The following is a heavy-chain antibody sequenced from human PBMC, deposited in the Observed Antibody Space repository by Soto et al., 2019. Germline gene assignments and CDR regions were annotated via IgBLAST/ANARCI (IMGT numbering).Heavy chain of an antibody. CDR3: ARGERQQQRDT. CDR2: IYHSGDT. V-gene: IGHV4-4*02. D-gene: IGHD6-13*01. Sequence: QAQLQESGPGLVKPSGTLSLTCAVSGDSISNTNWWSWVRQPPGKGLEWIGEIYHSGDTNYNPSLKSRVILSVDKCENRGFLQVNSVTAAHTAVYSCARGERQQQRDTWVRGILVTVSS. CDR1: GDSISNTNW. J-gene: IGHJ5*02.